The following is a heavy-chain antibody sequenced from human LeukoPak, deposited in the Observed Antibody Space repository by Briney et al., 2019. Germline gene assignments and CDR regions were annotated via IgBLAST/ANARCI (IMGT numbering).Heavy chain of an antibody. D-gene: IGHD6-19*01. V-gene: IGHV2-5*02. J-gene: IGHJ4*02. CDR2: IYWDGDK. Sequence: SGPTLVNPTQTLTLTCTFSGFSLSTSEVGVGWIRQPPGKALEWLALIYWDGDKHYSPSLKSRLTITKDTSKNQVVLTMTNMDPVDTATYYCAQGGGGNSGWTSDYWGQGTLVTVSS. CDR1: GFSLSTSEVG. CDR3: AQGGGGNSGWTSDY.